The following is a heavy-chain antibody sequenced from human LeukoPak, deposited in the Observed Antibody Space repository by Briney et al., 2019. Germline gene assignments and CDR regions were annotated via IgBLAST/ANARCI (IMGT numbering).Heavy chain of an antibody. V-gene: IGHV4-59*06. CDR1: GGSISSYY. CDR2: IYYSGST. J-gene: IGHJ6*02. D-gene: IGHD3-10*01. Sequence: PSETLSLTCTVSGGSISSYYWSWIRQHPGKGLEWIGYIYYSGSTYYNPSLKSRVTISVDTSKNQFSLKLSSVTAADTAVYYCAKVTMVRGELYGMDVWGQGTTVTVSS. CDR3: AKVTMVRGELYGMDV.